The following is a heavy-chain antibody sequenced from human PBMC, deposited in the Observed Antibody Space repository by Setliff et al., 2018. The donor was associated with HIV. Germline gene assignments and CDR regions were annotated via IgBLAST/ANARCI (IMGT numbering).Heavy chain of an antibody. CDR3: ARDVTVRLSVEYYFDY. J-gene: IGHJ4*02. D-gene: IGHD2-15*01. V-gene: IGHV3-30*04. CDR2: ISIYDGSEK. Sequence: QPGGSLRLSCAASGFTFTTYAMHWVRQAPGKGLEWVAVISIYDGSEKYYADSVKGRFTISRDNSKNMLYLEMNSLRAEDTAIYHCARDVTVRLSVEYYFDYWGQGTLVTVSS. CDR1: GFTFTTYA.